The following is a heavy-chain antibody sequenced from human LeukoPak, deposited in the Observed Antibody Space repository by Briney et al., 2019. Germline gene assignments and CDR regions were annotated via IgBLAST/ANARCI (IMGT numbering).Heavy chain of an antibody. CDR3: ARDSGRPPTSFDY. Sequence: GASVKVSCKASGGTFNHFGINWVRQAPGHGLEWMGRIIPILDLTKYAPKIQDRVTITADKSTSTAYMELNSLRSEDTAVYFCARDSGRPPTSFDYWGRGTLVTVSS. CDR2: IIPILDLT. D-gene: IGHD1-1*01. J-gene: IGHJ4*02. CDR1: GGTFNHFG. V-gene: IGHV1-69*04.